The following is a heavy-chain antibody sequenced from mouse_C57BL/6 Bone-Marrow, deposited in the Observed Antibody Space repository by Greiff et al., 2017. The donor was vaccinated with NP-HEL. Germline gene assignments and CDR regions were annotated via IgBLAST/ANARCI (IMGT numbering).Heavy chain of an antibody. CDR3: TTGGSSPYAMDY. J-gene: IGHJ4*01. D-gene: IGHD1-1*01. V-gene: IGHV14-4*01. CDR2: IDPENGDT. CDR1: GFNIKDDY. Sequence: EVQLQQSGAELVRPGASVKLSCTVSGFNIKDDYMHWVKQRPEQGLEWIGWIDPENGDTEYVSKFQGKATITADTSSNTAYLQLSSLTSEDAAVYDSTTGGSSPYAMDYWGQGTSVTGSS.